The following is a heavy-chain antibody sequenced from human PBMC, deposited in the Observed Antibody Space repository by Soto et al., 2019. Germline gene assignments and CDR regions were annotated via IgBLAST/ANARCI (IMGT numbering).Heavy chain of an antibody. D-gene: IGHD3-22*01. Sequence: QVQLVESGGGVVQPGRSLRLSCAASGFTFSSYGMHWVRQAPGKGLEWVAVISYDGSNKYYADSVKGRFTISRDNSKTTLYLQMNSLRAEDTAVYYCAKDAATMIVVGAGPFDYWGQGTLVTVSS. J-gene: IGHJ4*02. CDR1: GFTFSSYG. CDR3: AKDAATMIVVGAGPFDY. V-gene: IGHV3-30*18. CDR2: ISYDGSNK.